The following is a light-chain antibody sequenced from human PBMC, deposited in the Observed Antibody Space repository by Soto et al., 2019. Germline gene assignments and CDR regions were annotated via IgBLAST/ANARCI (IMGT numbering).Light chain of an antibody. Sequence: EIVLTQSPGTLSLSPGERATLSCRASQSVSSSYLAWYQQKPGQAPRLLIYGASSRATGIPDRFSGSGSGTDFTLTISRLEPEDFAVYYCQQYGSSPRTLGPGTKVDI. J-gene: IGKJ1*01. CDR2: GAS. V-gene: IGKV3-20*01. CDR1: QSVSSSY. CDR3: QQYGSSPRT.